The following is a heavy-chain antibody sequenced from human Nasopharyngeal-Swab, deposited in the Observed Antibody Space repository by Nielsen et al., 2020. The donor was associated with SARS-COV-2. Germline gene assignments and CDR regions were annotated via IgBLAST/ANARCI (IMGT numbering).Heavy chain of an antibody. D-gene: IGHD1-26*01. J-gene: IGHJ2*01. Sequence: GESLKISCTASGFTFGDYAMSWVRQAPGKGLEWVGFIRGKAYDGTTEYAASVKGRSTISRDDSKSIAYLQMNSLKTEDTAVYYCTRVSGSYYWRYSDLWGRGTLVTVSS. CDR3: TRVSGSYYWRYSDL. V-gene: IGHV3-49*04. CDR2: IRGKAYDGTT. CDR1: GFTFGDYA.